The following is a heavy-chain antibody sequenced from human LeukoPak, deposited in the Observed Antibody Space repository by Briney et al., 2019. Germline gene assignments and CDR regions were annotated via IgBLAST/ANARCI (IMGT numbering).Heavy chain of an antibody. D-gene: IGHD5-12*01. V-gene: IGHV3-21*01. J-gene: IGHJ3*02. CDR3: ARGTVATADAFDI. CDR1: GFTFSDYS. Sequence: GGSLRLSCAASGFTFSDYSMHWVRQAPGKGLEWVSSISSSSTYIYYADSVKGRFTISRDNAKNSLYLQMNSLRAEDTAVYYCARGTVATADAFDIWGQGTMVTVSS. CDR2: ISSSSTYI.